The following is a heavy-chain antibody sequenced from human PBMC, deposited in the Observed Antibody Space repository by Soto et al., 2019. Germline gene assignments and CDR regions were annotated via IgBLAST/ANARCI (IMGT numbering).Heavy chain of an antibody. CDR2: INHRGTT. V-gene: IGHV4-34*01. CDR3: ARLSRDDAFDI. Sequence: SETLSLTCAVYGGSFSGYYWSWIRQPPGKGLEWIGEINHRGTTNYNPSLKSRVTISVDTSKNQFSLKLSSVTAADTAVYYCARLSRDDAFDIWGQGTMVTVSS. D-gene: IGHD2-2*01. J-gene: IGHJ3*02. CDR1: GGSFSGYY.